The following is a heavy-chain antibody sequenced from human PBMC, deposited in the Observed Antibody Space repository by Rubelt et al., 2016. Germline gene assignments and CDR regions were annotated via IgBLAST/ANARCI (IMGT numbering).Heavy chain of an antibody. CDR2: IYYSGST. V-gene: IGHV4-59*12. CDR3: ARDHYDSSGYYLGGLGY. J-gene: IGHJ4*02. CDR1: GGSISSYY. D-gene: IGHD3-22*01. Sequence: QVQLQESGPGLAKPSETLSLTCTVSGGSISSYYWSWIRQPPGKGLEWIGYIYYSGSTNYNPPLKSRVTRSVDTSKNQFSLKLRSVTAADTAVYYCARDHYDSSGYYLGGLGYWGQGTLVTVSS.